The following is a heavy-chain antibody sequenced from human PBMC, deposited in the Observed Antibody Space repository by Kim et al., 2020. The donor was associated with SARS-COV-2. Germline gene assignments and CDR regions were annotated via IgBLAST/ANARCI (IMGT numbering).Heavy chain of an antibody. CDR1: GFTFSSYG. CDR2: IWYDGSNK. CDR3: ARDGSDCSSTSCPEMDYYYYMDV. J-gene: IGHJ6*03. D-gene: IGHD2-2*01. Sequence: GGSLRLSCAASGFTFSSYGMHWVRQAPGKGLEWVAVIWYDGSNKYYADSVKGRFTISRDNSKNTLYLQMNSLRAEDTAVYYCARDGSDCSSTSCPEMDYYYYMDVWGKGTTVTVSS. V-gene: IGHV3-33*01.